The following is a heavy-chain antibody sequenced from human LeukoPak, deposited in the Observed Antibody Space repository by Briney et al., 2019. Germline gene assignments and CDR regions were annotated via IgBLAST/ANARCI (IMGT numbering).Heavy chain of an antibody. V-gene: IGHV4-59*01. Sequence: SETLSLTCNVSGGSISSYYWNWIRQPPGKGLEWIGYIYYSGSTNYNPSLKSRVTISVDTSKNQFSLKLSSVTAADTAVYYCARFRTVVNAFDIWGQGTMVTVSS. J-gene: IGHJ3*02. CDR2: IYYSGST. CDR3: ARFRTVVNAFDI. D-gene: IGHD4-23*01. CDR1: GGSISSYY.